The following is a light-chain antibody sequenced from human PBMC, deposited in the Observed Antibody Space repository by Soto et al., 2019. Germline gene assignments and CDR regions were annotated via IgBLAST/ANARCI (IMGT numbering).Light chain of an antibody. CDR3: QQYSSSPLT. Sequence: VFTQSPATLSLSPGERATLSFRASQSVGSSSLAWYQQKPGQAPRLLMYDVSSRATGIPDRFSGSGSGTDFTLTISRLEPEDFAVYYCQQYSSSPLTFGGGTKVDI. CDR2: DVS. CDR1: QSVGSSS. J-gene: IGKJ4*01. V-gene: IGKV3-20*01.